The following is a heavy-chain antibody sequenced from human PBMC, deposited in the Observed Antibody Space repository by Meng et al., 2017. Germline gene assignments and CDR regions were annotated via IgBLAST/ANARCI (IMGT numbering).Heavy chain of an antibody. D-gene: IGHD5-18*01. Sequence: GESLKISCAASEFTFSSYGMHWVRQAPGKGLEWVAVIWYDGSNKYYADSVKGRFTISRDNSKNTLYLQMNSLRAEDTAVYYCARWGDSGYSYGYGFGSDYWGQGTLVTVSS. CDR3: ARWGDSGYSYGYGFGSDY. CDR2: IWYDGSNK. CDR1: EFTFSSYG. V-gene: IGHV3-33*01. J-gene: IGHJ4*02.